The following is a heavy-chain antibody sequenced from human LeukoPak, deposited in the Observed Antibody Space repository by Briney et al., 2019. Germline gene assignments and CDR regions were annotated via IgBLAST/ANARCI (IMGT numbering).Heavy chain of an antibody. CDR3: AREMSGGPGNDAFDI. CDR1: GYTFTGYY. CDR2: INPNSGGT. J-gene: IGHJ3*02. Sequence: GASVKVSCKASGYTFTGYYMHWVRQAPGQGLEWMGWINPNSGGTNYAQKFQGRVTMTRDTSISTAYMELSRLRSDDTAVYYCAREMSGGPGNDAFDIWGQGTMVTVSS. D-gene: IGHD1-14*01. V-gene: IGHV1-2*02.